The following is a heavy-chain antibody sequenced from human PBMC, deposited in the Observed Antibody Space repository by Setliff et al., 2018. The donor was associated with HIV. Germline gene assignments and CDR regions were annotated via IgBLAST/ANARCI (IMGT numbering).Heavy chain of an antibody. V-gene: IGHV3-48*01. CDR1: GITFRSYC. D-gene: IGHD2-15*01. CDR3: ARDLGGYCRGGGCYD. J-gene: IGHJ4*02. CDR2: ISSSSSSI. Sequence: GESLEIPWATSGITFRSYCMHWVRQAPGKGLEWVAYISSSSSSISYADSVKGRFAISRDNAKNSLYLQINSLRAEDTAVYYCARDLGGYCRGGGCYDWGQGTLVTVSS.